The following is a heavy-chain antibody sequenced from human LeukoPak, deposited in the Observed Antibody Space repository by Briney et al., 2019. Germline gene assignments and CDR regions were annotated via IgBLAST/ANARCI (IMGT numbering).Heavy chain of an antibody. Sequence: PGGSLRLSCAASGFTFSSYGMHWVRQAPGKGLEWVAVISYDGSNKYYADSVKGRFTISRDNSKNTLYLQMNSLRAEDTAVYYCARERVGIVGATRARYYFDYWGQGTLVTVSS. J-gene: IGHJ4*02. V-gene: IGHV3-30*03. CDR1: GFTFSSYG. CDR2: ISYDGSNK. CDR3: ARERVGIVGATRARYYFDY. D-gene: IGHD1-26*01.